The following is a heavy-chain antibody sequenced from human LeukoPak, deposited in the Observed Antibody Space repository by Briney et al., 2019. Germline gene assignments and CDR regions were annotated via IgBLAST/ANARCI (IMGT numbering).Heavy chain of an antibody. J-gene: IGHJ3*02. CDR1: GYTFSGYY. CDR2: INPHSGGI. Sequence: ASVTVSCKASGYTFSGYYLHWVRQAPGQGLEWMGWINPHSGGINYAQKFQGRVTMTGDTSISTAYMELNRLTSDDTAVYYCARDRAELNYYGSGSYSAFDAFDKWGQGTMVTVSS. CDR3: ARDRAELNYYGSGSYSAFDAFDK. D-gene: IGHD3-10*01. V-gene: IGHV1-2*02.